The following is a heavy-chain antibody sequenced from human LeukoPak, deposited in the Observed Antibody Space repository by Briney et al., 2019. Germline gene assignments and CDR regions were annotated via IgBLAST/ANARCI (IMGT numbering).Heavy chain of an antibody. CDR1: SGNS. CDR3: ARRYCNSGICYFYDY. CDR2: VSQDGNT. Sequence: SETLSLTCAVSSGNSWDWMRQPPGKGLQWIGSVSQDGNTYYSPSLKSRVIISLDTSKNQFSLKLISVTAADTAVYYCARRYCNSGICYFYDYWGQGTLVTVSS. D-gene: IGHD2-8*01. V-gene: IGHV4-38-2*01. J-gene: IGHJ4*02.